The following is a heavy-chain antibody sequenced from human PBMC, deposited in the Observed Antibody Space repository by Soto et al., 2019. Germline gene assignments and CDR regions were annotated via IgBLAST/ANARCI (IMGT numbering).Heavy chain of an antibody. V-gene: IGHV1-46*01. J-gene: IGHJ6*02. CDR2: INPSGGST. CDR3: GVGDFWSVHYGMDV. D-gene: IGHD3-3*01. Sequence: QVQLVQSGAEVKKPGASVKVSCKASGYTFTSYYMHWVRQAPGQGLEWMGIINPSGGSTSYAQKFEGRVSRTRDTSTSTVYMELSSLRSEDTAVYYCGVGDFWSVHYGMDVWGQGTTVTVSS. CDR1: GYTFTSYY.